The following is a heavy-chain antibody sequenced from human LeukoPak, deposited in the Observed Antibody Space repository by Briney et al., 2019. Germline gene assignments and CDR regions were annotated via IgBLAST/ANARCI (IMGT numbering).Heavy chain of an antibody. J-gene: IGHJ4*02. CDR2: ISGSGGST. Sequence: GGSLRLSCAASGFTFSSYAMSWVRQAPGKGLEWVSAISGSGGSTYYADSVKGRFTISRDNSKNTLYLQMNSLRAEDTAVYYCAKGPPAQIHQPLNFDYWGQGTLVTVSS. V-gene: IGHV3-23*01. CDR3: AKGPPAQIHQPLNFDY. D-gene: IGHD2-2*01. CDR1: GFTFSSYA.